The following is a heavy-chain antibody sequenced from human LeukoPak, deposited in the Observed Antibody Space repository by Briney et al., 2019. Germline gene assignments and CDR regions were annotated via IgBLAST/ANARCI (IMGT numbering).Heavy chain of an antibody. J-gene: IGHJ4*02. CDR2: ISVYNVNT. CDR1: GYTFTSYG. Sequence: ASVKVSCKASGYTFTSYGISWVRQAPGQGLEWMGWISVYNVNTNYAQKFQGRVTMTTDTSTSTAYMELRSLGSDDTAVYYCARVLSGTTALDYWGQGTLVTVSS. D-gene: IGHD1-20*01. V-gene: IGHV1-18*01. CDR3: ARVLSGTTALDY.